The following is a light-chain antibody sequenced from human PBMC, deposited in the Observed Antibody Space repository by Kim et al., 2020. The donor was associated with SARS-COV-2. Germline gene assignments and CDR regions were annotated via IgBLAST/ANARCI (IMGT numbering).Light chain of an antibody. Sequence: SISISCAGDTGDICVHNYFSWYHQHPGKAPKLIIYAVNNRPSGVSDRFSGSKSGNSASLTISGLQAEDEAEYFCSSYTRSKNLYVVFGGGTQLTVL. J-gene: IGLJ2*01. CDR1: TGDICVHNY. CDR2: AVN. V-gene: IGLV2-14*04. CDR3: SSYTRSKNLYVV.